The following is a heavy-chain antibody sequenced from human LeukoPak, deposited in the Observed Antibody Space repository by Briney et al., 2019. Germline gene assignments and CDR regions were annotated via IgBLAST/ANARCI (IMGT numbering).Heavy chain of an antibody. CDR1: GDSIGSYY. D-gene: IGHD2-8*01. J-gene: IGHJ5*02. V-gene: IGHV4-34*01. CDR3: ARFYCTNGVCLIGFDP. CDR2: INHSGST. Sequence: PSETLSLTCSVSGDSIGSYYWSWIRQPPGKGLEWIGEINHSGSTNYNPSLKSRVTISVDTSKNQFSLKLSSVTAADTAVYYCARFYCTNGVCLIGFDPWGQGTLVTVSS.